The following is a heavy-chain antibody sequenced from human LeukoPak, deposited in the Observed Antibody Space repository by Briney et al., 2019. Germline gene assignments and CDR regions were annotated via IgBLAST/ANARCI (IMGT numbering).Heavy chain of an antibody. J-gene: IGHJ4*02. CDR1: GITFSNYA. V-gene: IGHV3-23*01. Sequence: PGGSLRLSCVASGITFSNYAVSWVRQAPEKGLDWVSVISGSAHKIRYADSVKGRFTISRDNSKNIVYLQMNNLRAEDTAVYYCAGRVTGYSSGYVYWGQGTLVTVSS. CDR3: AGRVTGYSSGYVY. CDR2: ISGSAHKI. D-gene: IGHD5-18*01.